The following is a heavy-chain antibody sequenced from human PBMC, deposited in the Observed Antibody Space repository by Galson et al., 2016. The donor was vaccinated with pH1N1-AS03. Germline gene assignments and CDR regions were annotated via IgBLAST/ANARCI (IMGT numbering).Heavy chain of an antibody. V-gene: IGHV3-30-3*01. Sequence: SLRLSCAASGFTFSSHSMHWARQAPDEGLEWVAGISYHGNNKFYAHSVKGRFTISRDSWQNTWELQMNSLSAEDSALYFCARETIRAGEFDLWGRGTVVTVSS. CDR1: GFTFSSHS. D-gene: IGHD1-26*01. CDR2: ISYHGNNK. J-gene: IGHJ3*01. CDR3: ARETIRAGEFDL.